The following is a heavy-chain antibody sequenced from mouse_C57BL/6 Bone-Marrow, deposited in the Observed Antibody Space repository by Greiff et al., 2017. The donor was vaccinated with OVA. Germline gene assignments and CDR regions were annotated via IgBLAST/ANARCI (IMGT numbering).Heavy chain of an antibody. Sequence: QVQLKQSGAELVKPGASVKMSCKASGYTFTSYWITWVKQRPGQGLEWIGDIYPGSGSTNYNEKFKSKATLTVDTSSSTAYMQLSSLTSEDSAVYYCARRGDDGYYELYYFDYWGQGTTLTVSS. J-gene: IGHJ2*01. D-gene: IGHD2-3*01. CDR2: IYPGSGST. CDR3: ARRGDDGYYELYYFDY. V-gene: IGHV1-55*01. CDR1: GYTFTSYW.